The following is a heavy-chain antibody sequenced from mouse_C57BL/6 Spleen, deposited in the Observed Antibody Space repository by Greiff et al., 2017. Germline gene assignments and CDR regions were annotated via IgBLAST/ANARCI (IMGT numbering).Heavy chain of an antibody. V-gene: IGHV1-26*01. CDR2: INPNNGGT. CDR3: ARRHYYGSSYTWYFDV. D-gene: IGHD1-1*01. Sequence: EVQLQQSGPELVKPGASVKISCKASGYTFTDYYMNWVKQSPGKSLEWIGDINPNNGGTSYNQKFKGKATLTVDKSSSTAYMELRSLTSEDSAVYYCARRHYYGSSYTWYFDVWGTGTTVTVSS. J-gene: IGHJ1*03. CDR1: GYTFTDYY.